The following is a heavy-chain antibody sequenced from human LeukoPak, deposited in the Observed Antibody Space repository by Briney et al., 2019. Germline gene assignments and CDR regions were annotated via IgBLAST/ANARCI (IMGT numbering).Heavy chain of an antibody. V-gene: IGHV1-69*06. D-gene: IGHD3-22*01. Sequence: GSSVKVSCKASGGTFSSYAISWVRQAPGQGLEWMGGIIPIFGTANYAQEFQGRVTLTEDTSADTAYMELISLRSEDTAVYYCTRSAVVLPYYFDYWGQGTLVTVSS. J-gene: IGHJ4*02. CDR3: TRSAVVLPYYFDY. CDR1: GGTFSSYA. CDR2: IIPIFGTA.